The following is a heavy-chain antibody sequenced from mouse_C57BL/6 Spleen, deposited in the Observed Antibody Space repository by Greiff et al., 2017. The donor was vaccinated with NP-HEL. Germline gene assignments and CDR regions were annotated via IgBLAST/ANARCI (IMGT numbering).Heavy chain of an antibody. V-gene: IGHV1-69*01. CDR1: GYTFTSYW. J-gene: IGHJ1*03. D-gene: IGHD1-1*01. CDR3: ARYYGSSYEVYFDV. CDR2: IDPSDSYT. Sequence: QVQLQQPGAELVMPGASVKLSCKASGYTFTSYWMHWVKQRPGQGLEWIGEIDPSDSYTNYTQKFKGKSTLTVDKSSSTAYMQLSSLTSEDSAVYYCARYYGSSYEVYFDVWGTGTTVTVSS.